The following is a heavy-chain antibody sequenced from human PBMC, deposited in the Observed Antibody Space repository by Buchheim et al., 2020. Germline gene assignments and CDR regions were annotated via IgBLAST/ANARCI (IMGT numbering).Heavy chain of an antibody. Sequence: QVQLVESGGGVVQPGRSLRLSCAASGFTFSSYGMHWVRQAPGKGLEWVAVISYDGSNKYYADSVKGRFTISRDSSKNTLYLQMNSLRAEDTAVYYCARDGKEGYGSGSFFDYWGQGTL. CDR3: ARDGKEGYGSGSFFDY. CDR2: ISYDGSNK. D-gene: IGHD3-10*01. V-gene: IGHV3-30*03. CDR1: GFTFSSYG. J-gene: IGHJ4*02.